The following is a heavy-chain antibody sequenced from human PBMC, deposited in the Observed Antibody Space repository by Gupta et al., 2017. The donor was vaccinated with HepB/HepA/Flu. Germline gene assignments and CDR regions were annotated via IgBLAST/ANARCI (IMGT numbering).Heavy chain of an antibody. CDR2: ISGDGGST. D-gene: IGHD4-23*01. V-gene: IGHV3-43*02. Sequence: EVQLVESGGGVVQPGGSLRLSCAASGFAFADYAMLWLRQAPGKGLEWVSLISGDGGSTYYADSVKGRFTISRDNSKNSLYLQMNSLRTEDTALYYCAKVHGGNPWEPGMDVWGQGTTVTVSS. CDR1: GFAFADYA. CDR3: AKVHGGNPWEPGMDV. J-gene: IGHJ6*02.